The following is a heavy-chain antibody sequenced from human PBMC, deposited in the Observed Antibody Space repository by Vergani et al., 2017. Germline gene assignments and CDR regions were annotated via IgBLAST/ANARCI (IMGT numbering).Heavy chain of an antibody. CDR3: ARDPKNYYDSSGYYYPYYYGMDV. Sequence: QVQLEESGPGLVKPSETLSLTCTVSGGSISSSSYYWGWIRQPPGKGLEWIGSIYTSGSTNYNPSLKSRVTISVDTSKNQFSLKLSSVTAADTAVYYCARDPKNYYDSSGYYYPYYYGMDVWGQGTTVTVSS. D-gene: IGHD3-22*01. J-gene: IGHJ6*02. CDR2: IYTSGST. CDR1: GGSISSSSYY. V-gene: IGHV4-39*07.